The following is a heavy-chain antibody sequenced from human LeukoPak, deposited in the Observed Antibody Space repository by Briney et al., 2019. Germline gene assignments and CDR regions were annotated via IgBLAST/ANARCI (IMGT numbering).Heavy chain of an antibody. Sequence: KPSETLSLTCTVSGGSISSYYWSWIRQPPGKGLEWIGYIYYSGSTNYNPSLKSRVTISVDTSKNQFSLKLSSVTAADTAMYYCASSVINSSDYLDYWGQGTLVTVSS. CDR3: ASSVINSSDYLDY. J-gene: IGHJ4*02. CDR1: GGSISSYY. CDR2: IYYSGST. V-gene: IGHV4-59*01. D-gene: IGHD6-19*01.